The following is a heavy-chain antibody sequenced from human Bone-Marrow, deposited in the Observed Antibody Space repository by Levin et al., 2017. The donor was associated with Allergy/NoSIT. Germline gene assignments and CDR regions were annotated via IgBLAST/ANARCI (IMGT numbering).Heavy chain of an antibody. J-gene: IGHJ6*02. CDR3: TRGGWWLLLRAYGMDV. Sequence: GGSLRLSCTASGFTFGDYAMSWFRQAPGKGLEWVGFIRSKAYGGTTEYAASVKGRFTISRDDSKSIAYLQMNSLKTEDTAVYYCTRGGWWLLLRAYGMDVWGQGTTVTVSS. CDR2: IRSKAYGGTT. CDR1: GFTFGDYA. D-gene: IGHD3-22*01. V-gene: IGHV3-49*03.